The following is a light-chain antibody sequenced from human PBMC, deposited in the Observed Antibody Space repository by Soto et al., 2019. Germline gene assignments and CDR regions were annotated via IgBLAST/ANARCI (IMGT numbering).Light chain of an antibody. CDR2: ANT. V-gene: IGLV1-40*01. CDR3: AAWDDSLNGRYV. Sequence: QSVLTQPPSVSGAPGQRVTISCTGSSSNIGAGYDVHWYQQLPGTAPKLLIYANTNRPSGVPDRFSGSKSGTSASLAITGLQAEDEADYYCAAWDDSLNGRYVFGTGTKVTVL. J-gene: IGLJ1*01. CDR1: SSNIGAGYD.